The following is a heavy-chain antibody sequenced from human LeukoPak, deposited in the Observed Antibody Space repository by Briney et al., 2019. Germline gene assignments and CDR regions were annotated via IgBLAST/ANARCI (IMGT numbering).Heavy chain of an antibody. V-gene: IGHV3-74*01. J-gene: IGHJ3*02. D-gene: IGHD3-10*01. CDR2: INSDGSST. CDR3: AGDLYYGSGSGGDAFDI. CDR1: GFTFSSYW. Sequence: PGGSLRLSCAASGFTFSSYWMHWVRQAPGKGLVWVSRINSDGSSTSYADSVKGRFTISRDDAKNTLYLQMNSLRAEDTAVYYCAGDLYYGSGSGGDAFDIWGQGTMVTVSS.